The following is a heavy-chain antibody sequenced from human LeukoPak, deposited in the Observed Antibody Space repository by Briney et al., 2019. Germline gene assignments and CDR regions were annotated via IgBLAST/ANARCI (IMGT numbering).Heavy chain of an antibody. D-gene: IGHD4-23*01. Sequence: GGSLRLSSAASGFTFDDYAMHWVRQAPGKGLEWVSGISWNSGSIGYADSVKGRFTISRDNAKNSLYLQMNSLRAEDTALYYCAKAYGGNMVDYWGQGTLVTVSS. J-gene: IGHJ4*02. V-gene: IGHV3-9*01. CDR3: AKAYGGNMVDY. CDR2: ISWNSGSI. CDR1: GFTFDDYA.